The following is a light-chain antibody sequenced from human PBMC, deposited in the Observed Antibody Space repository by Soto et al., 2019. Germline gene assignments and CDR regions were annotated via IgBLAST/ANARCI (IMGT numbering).Light chain of an antibody. CDR2: DAS. CDR1: QSVSSY. J-gene: IGKJ4*01. V-gene: IGKV3-11*01. Sequence: EIVLTQSPATLSLSPGERATLSCRASQSVSSYLAWYQQTPGQAPRLLIYDASNRATGIPARFSGSGSATDFTLTISSLEPEDFAVYYCQQRSNWPLFGGGTKVEIK. CDR3: QQRSNWPL.